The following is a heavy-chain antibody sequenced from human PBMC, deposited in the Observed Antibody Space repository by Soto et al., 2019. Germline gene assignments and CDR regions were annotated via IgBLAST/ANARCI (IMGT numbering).Heavy chain of an antibody. D-gene: IGHD5-12*01. CDR1: GGSISNSSYY. Sequence: LELMCLHCTVSGGSISNSSYYWGWIRQPPGKGLEWIGSIYYSGSTYYNPSLKSRVTISVDTSKNQFSLKLSSVTAAVIAVYYYAGLEIVSRIFEYWRQRTLVTVSS. J-gene: IGHJ4*02. CDR2: IYYSGST. CDR3: AGLEIVSRIFEY. V-gene: IGHV4-39*01.